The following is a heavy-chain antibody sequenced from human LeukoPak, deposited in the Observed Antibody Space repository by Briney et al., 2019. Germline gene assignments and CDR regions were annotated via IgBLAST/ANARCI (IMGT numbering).Heavy chain of an antibody. CDR2: IRYDGSNK. D-gene: IGHD5-12*01. CDR1: GFTFSSYG. Sequence: PGGSLRLSCAASGFTFSSYGMHWVRQAPGKGLEWVAFIRYDGSNKYYADSVKGRFTISRDNSKNTLYLQMNSLRAEDTAVYYCAKDPGRGYSGYLDYWGQGTLVTVSS. V-gene: IGHV3-30*02. J-gene: IGHJ4*02. CDR3: AKDPGRGYSGYLDY.